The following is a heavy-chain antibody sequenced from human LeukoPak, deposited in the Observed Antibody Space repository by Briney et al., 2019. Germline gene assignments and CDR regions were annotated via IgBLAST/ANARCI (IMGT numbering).Heavy chain of an antibody. D-gene: IGHD2-8*02. CDR1: GFTIDDYA. CDR2: ISWNSGSI. CDR3: ASYLYWWSDLGY. J-gene: IGHJ4*02. Sequence: GGSLRLSCAASGFTIDDYAMHWVRQAPGKGLEWVSGISWNSGSIGYADSVKGGFTISRDNAKNSLYLQMNSLRVEDTAVYYCASYLYWWSDLGYWGQGTLVTVSS. V-gene: IGHV3-9*01.